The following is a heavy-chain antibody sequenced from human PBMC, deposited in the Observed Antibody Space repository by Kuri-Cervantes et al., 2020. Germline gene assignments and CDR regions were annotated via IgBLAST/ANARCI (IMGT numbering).Heavy chain of an antibody. J-gene: IGHJ4*02. CDR1: GYSISSGYY. CDR2: IYHSGST. D-gene: IGHD3-9*01. V-gene: IGHV4-38-2*02. CDR3: ASSPAVYYDILTGYYISMYFDY. Sequence: SETLSLTCTVSGYSISSGYYWGWIRQPPGKGLEWIGSIYHSGSTYYNPSLKSRVTISVDTSKNQFSLKLSSVTAADTAVYYCASSPAVYYDILTGYYISMYFDYWGQGTLVTVSS.